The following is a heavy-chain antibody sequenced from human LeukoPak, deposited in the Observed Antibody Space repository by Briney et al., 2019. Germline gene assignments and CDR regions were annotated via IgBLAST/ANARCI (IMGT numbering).Heavy chain of an antibody. CDR2: ISGSGGST. Sequence: GGSLRLSCAASGFTFSSYAMSWVRQAPGKWLEWVSPISGSGGSTYYADSVKGRFTISRDNSKNTLYLQMNSLRAEDTAVYYCAKEYAIFGVVMNAFDIWGQGTMVTVSS. J-gene: IGHJ3*02. V-gene: IGHV3-23*01. CDR3: AKEYAIFGVVMNAFDI. D-gene: IGHD3-3*01. CDR1: GFTFSSYA.